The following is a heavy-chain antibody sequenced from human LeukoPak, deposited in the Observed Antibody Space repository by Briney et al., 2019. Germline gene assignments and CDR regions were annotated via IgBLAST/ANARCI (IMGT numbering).Heavy chain of an antibody. V-gene: IGHV1-69*13. D-gene: IGHD3-22*01. Sequence: SVKVSCKASGGTFSSYAISWGRQAPGQGLEWMGEIIPIFGTANYTQKFQGRVTITADESTSTAYMELSSLRSEDTAVYYCARDTDYYDSSGYYYEPYSLWGQGTLVTVSS. J-gene: IGHJ4*02. CDR1: GGTFSSYA. CDR3: ARDTDYYDSSGYYYEPYSL. CDR2: IIPIFGTA.